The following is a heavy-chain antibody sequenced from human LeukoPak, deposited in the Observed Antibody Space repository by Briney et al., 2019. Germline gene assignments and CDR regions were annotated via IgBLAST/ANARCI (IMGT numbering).Heavy chain of an antibody. CDR1: GFTFDDYA. J-gene: IGHJ4*02. D-gene: IGHD3-22*01. Sequence: GGSLRLSCAASGFTFDDYAMHWVRQAPGKGLEWVSGISWNSGSIGHADSVKGRFSISRDHATNSLYLQINSVTATETDFYYCAKDIQYDSSGYFDYWGQGTLVSVSS. V-gene: IGHV3-9*01. CDR3: AKDIQYDSSGYFDY. CDR2: ISWNSGSI.